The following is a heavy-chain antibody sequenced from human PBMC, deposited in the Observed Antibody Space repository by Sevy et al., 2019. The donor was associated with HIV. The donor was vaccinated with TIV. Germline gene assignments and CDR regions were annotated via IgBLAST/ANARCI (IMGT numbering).Heavy chain of an antibody. J-gene: IGHJ3*02. CDR1: GFTFSSYS. CDR3: VRDKGARPGAFDI. D-gene: IGHD6-6*01. V-gene: IGHV3-21*01. CDR2: ISSSSSYI. Sequence: GGSLRLSCAASGFTFSSYSMNWVRQAPGKGLEWVSSISSSSSYIYYADSVKGRFTISRDNARNSLYLQMNSLRAEDTAVYYCVRDKGARPGAFDIWGQGTMVTVSS.